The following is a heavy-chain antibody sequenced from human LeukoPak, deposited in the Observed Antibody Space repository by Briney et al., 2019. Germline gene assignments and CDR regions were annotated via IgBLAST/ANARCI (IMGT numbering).Heavy chain of an antibody. CDR1: GFTFSSYG. J-gene: IGHJ4*02. Sequence: GGTLRLSCAASGFTFSSYGVSWVRQAPGKGLEWVSAISGSGGSTYYADSVKGRFTISRDNSKNTLYLQMNSLRAEDTAVYYCAKEGGASRFDYWGQGTLVTVSS. D-gene: IGHD5-12*01. CDR2: ISGSGGST. V-gene: IGHV3-23*01. CDR3: AKEGGASRFDY.